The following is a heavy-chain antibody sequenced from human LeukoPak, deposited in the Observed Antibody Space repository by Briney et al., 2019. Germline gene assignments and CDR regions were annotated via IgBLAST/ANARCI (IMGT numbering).Heavy chain of an antibody. CDR3: AKVFHYGSGSYGSFEN. V-gene: IGHV3-23*01. CDR1: GFTLSSDA. J-gene: IGHJ4*02. Sequence: GRSLRLSCAASGFTLSSDAMSWVRQAPRKGLEWVSGISGSGSSTYYADSVKGRFTISRDNSKNTLYLQMNGLRADDTALYYCAKVFHYGSGSYGSFENWGQGTLVTVSS. D-gene: IGHD3-10*01. CDR2: ISGSGSST.